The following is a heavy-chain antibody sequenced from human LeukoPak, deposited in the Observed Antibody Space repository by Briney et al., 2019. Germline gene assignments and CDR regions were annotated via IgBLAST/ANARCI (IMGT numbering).Heavy chain of an antibody. D-gene: IGHD6-19*01. J-gene: IGHJ4*02. CDR3: AKPHSIAVARDYFDY. V-gene: IGHV3-30*02. CDR2: IRYDGSNK. Sequence: GGSLRLSCAASGFTFSSYGMHWVRQAPGKGLEWVAFIRYDGSNKYYADSVKGRFTISRDNSKNTLYLQMNSLRAEDTAVYYCAKPHSIAVARDYFDYWGQGTLVTVSS. CDR1: GFTFSSYG.